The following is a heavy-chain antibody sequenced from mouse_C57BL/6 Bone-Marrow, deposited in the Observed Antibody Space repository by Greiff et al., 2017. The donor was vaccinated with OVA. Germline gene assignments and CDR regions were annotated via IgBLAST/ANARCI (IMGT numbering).Heavy chain of an antibody. CDR1: GFTFSDYY. J-gene: IGHJ2*01. D-gene: IGHD4-1*01. CDR3: ARRSNWDGNFDY. Sequence: EVKVVESGGGLVQPGGSLKLSCAASGFTFSDYYMYWVRQTPEKRLEWVAYISNGGGSTYYPDTVKGRFTISRDNAKNTLYLQMSRLKSEDTAMYYCARRSNWDGNFDYWGQGTTLTVSS. CDR2: ISNGGGST. V-gene: IGHV5-12*01.